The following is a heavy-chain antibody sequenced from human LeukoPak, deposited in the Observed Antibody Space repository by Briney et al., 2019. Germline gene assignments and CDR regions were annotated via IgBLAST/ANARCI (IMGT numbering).Heavy chain of an antibody. Sequence: PGGSLRLSCAASGFTFSNACMSWVRQGPGKGLECVGRIKSKTDGGTTDYAAPVKGRFTISRDDSKNTLYLQMNSLKTEDTAVYYCTTQRSRITMVRGVIRSDHWGQGTLVTVSS. J-gene: IGHJ4*02. CDR1: GFTFSNAC. CDR3: TTQRSRITMVRGVIRSDH. CDR2: IKSKTDGGTT. V-gene: IGHV3-15*01. D-gene: IGHD3-10*01.